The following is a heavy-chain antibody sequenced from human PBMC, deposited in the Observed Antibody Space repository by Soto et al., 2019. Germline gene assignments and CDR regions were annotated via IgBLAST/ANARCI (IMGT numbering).Heavy chain of an antibody. D-gene: IGHD2-2*01. V-gene: IGHV3-66*01. J-gene: IGHJ5*02. CDR3: ARESAALNWYDP. Sequence: PGGSLRLSCAASGFTVSSNYMSWVRQAPGKGLEWVSVIYSGGSIEYADSVKDRFTSSRDNSKNSLYLQMNSLRDEDTAVYYCARESAALNWYDPWGQGTLVTVSS. CDR2: IYSGGSI. CDR1: GFTVSSNY.